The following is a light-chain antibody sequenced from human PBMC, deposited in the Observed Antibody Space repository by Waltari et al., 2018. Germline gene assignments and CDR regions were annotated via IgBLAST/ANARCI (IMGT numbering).Light chain of an antibody. Sequence: QSALTQPASVSGSPGQSITISCTGTASHTGNYDNVSWYQQHPGRAPKLIIYDVDNRPSGVSDRFSGPKSGNTASLTISGLQPEDEADYYCKSFTNKLTYVFGSGTKVSV. CDR3: KSFTNKLTYV. J-gene: IGLJ1*01. V-gene: IGLV2-14*03. CDR2: DVD. CDR1: ASHTGNYDN.